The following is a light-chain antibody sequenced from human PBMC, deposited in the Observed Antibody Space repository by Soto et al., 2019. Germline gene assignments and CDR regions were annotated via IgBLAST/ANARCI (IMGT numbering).Light chain of an antibody. Sequence: QSALTQPASVSGSPGQSITISYTGTSSDVGGYNYVSWYQQHPGKAPKLMIYEVANRPSGVSNRFSGSKSGNTASLTISGLQAEDEADYYCTSYTSSITYVFGTGTKLTVL. CDR2: EVA. CDR3: TSYTSSITYV. V-gene: IGLV2-14*01. CDR1: SSDVGGYNY. J-gene: IGLJ1*01.